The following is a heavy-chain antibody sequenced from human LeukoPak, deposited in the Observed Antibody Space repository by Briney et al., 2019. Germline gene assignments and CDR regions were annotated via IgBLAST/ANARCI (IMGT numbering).Heavy chain of an antibody. D-gene: IGHD3-16*02. Sequence: LGEALKISCKGSGYSFTNYWIGWLRQMPGKGLEWMGFLYPEDSETRYSPSFQGQVTISVDKSINTAYLQWSSLKASDTAMYYCARLDYTWGSYRQQFYFDYWGQGSLVTVSS. CDR1: GYSFTNYW. J-gene: IGHJ4*02. CDR2: LYPEDSET. V-gene: IGHV5-51*01. CDR3: ARLDYTWGSYRQQFYFDY.